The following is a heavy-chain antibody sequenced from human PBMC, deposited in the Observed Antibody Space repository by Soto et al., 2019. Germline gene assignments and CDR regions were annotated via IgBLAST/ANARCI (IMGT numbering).Heavy chain of an antibody. V-gene: IGHV1-8*01. CDR3: AREGTMIVGN. CDR2: MNPNSGNT. J-gene: IGHJ4*02. D-gene: IGHD3-22*01. Sequence: QVQLVQSGAEVKKPGASVKVSCKASGYTFTSYDINWVRQATGQGLEWMGWMNPNSGNTGYAQKYEGRVTISRNSSISAAYMELSSLRSEDTAVYYCAREGTMIVGNGGQGTLVTVSS. CDR1: GYTFTSYD.